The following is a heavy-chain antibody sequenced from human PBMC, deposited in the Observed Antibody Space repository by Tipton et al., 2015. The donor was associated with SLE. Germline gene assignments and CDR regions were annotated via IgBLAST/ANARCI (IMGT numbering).Heavy chain of an antibody. CDR1: GYKFTTYW. CDR3: ARLGRGVDNTAVGPDY. Sequence: QSGAEVKKPGESLKISCKVSGYKFTTYWIGWERQMPGKGLEWMGLTYPTDSDTTYSPSFQGQVTISADKSVATAYLQWSSLKASDTAIYYCARLGRGVDNTAVGPDYWGQGTLVIVSS. D-gene: IGHD5-24*01. J-gene: IGHJ4*02. V-gene: IGHV5-51*03. CDR2: TYPTDSDT.